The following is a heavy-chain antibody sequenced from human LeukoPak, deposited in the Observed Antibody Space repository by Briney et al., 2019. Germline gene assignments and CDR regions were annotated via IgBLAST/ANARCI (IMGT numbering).Heavy chain of an antibody. D-gene: IGHD2-15*01. J-gene: IGHJ4*02. CDR3: ARQFGYCNDNSCYSAGYFDY. Sequence: GESLKISCKGSGYRFTSYWIAWVRQMPGKGLEWMGTIYPGDSDIRYSPSFQGQVTISADKSITTAYLQWNSLKASDAAMYYCARQFGYCNDNSCYSAGYFDYWGQGTLVTVSS. V-gene: IGHV5-51*01. CDR1: GYRFTSYW. CDR2: IYPGDSDI.